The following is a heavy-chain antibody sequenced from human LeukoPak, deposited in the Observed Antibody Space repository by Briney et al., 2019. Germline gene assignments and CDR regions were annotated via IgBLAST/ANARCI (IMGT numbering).Heavy chain of an antibody. V-gene: IGHV1-69*02. J-gene: IGHJ4*02. CDR1: GGTFSSYT. CDR2: IIPILGIA. Sequence: SVKVSCKASGGTFSSYTISWVRQAPGQGLEWMGRIIPILGIANYAQKFQGRVTITADKSTSTAYMELSSLRSEDTAVYYCARITDYYGSGVDYWGQGTLVTVSS. D-gene: IGHD3-10*01. CDR3: ARITDYYGSGVDY.